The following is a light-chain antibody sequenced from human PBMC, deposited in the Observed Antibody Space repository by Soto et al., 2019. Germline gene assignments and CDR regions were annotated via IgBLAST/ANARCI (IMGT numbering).Light chain of an antibody. J-gene: IGKJ2*01. CDR1: QRINKW. CDR3: QQYNRYYT. CDR2: DAS. V-gene: IGKV1-5*01. Sequence: DIQMTQSPSTLSASVGDRVTITCRASQRINKWLAWYQQKEGKAPKLLIYDASSLESGVPSRFSGSGIGTEFTLTISSLQPDDFATYYCQQYNRYYTFGQGTKLEIK.